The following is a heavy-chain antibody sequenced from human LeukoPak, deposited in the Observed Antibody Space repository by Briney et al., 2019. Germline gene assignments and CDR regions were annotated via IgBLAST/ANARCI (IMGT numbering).Heavy chain of an antibody. J-gene: IGHJ4*02. CDR3: ARPGQLGEYTPYYFDY. V-gene: IGHV1-3*03. D-gene: IGHD3-16*01. Sequence: ASVKVSCKASGYTFTSYAMHWVRQAPGQRLEWMGWINAVNGNTKYSQEFQGRVTITRDTSASTAYMELSSLRSEDMAVYYCARPGQLGEYTPYYFDYWGQGVLVTVSS. CDR2: INAVNGNT. CDR1: GYTFTSYA.